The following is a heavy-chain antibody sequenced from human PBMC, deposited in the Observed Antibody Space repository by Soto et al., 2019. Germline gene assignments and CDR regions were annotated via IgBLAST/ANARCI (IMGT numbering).Heavy chain of an antibody. CDR3: AGLGMVAAHREFDP. J-gene: IGHJ5*02. CDR1: SGTISSSNW. V-gene: IGHV4-4*02. Sequence: SETLSLTCAVSSGTISSSNWWTWVRQPPVKGLEWIGEINQSRSPNYNPSLRSRVTISVDKSKSQFFLKLSSVTAADTAIYYCAGLGMVAAHREFDPWGQGTLVTVSS. D-gene: IGHD2-15*01. CDR2: INQSRSP.